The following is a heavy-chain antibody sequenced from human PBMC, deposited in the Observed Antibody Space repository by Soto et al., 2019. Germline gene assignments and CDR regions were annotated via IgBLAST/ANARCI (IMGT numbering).Heavy chain of an antibody. CDR1: GYTFTSYG. V-gene: IGHV1-18*01. CDR3: TSGGPTDGDAFDI. Sequence: ASVKVSCKASGYTFTSYGISWVRQAPGQGLERMRWISAYNGNTNYAQKLQGRVTMTTDTSTSTAYMELRSLRSDDTAVYYCTSGGPTDGDAFDIWGQGTMVTVSS. J-gene: IGHJ3*02. CDR2: ISAYNGNT.